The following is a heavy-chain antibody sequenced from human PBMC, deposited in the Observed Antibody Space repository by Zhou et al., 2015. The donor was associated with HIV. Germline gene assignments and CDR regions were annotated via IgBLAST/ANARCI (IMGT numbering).Heavy chain of an antibody. V-gene: IGHV1-18*01. Sequence: QVRLVQSGTEVKKPGASVKVSCKASGYTFTSYGISWVRQAPGQGLEWMGWISAYNGNTNYAQKLQGRVTMTTDTSTSTAYMELRSLRSDDTAVYYCARFTVTTLILADWFDPWGQGTLVTVSS. CDR1: GYTFTSYG. D-gene: IGHD4-17*01. J-gene: IGHJ5*02. CDR2: ISAYNGNT. CDR3: ARFTVTTLILADWFDP.